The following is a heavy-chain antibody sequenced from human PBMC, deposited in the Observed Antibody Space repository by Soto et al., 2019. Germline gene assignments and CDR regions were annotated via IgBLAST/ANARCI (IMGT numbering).Heavy chain of an antibody. D-gene: IGHD2-21*01. J-gene: IGHJ4*02. CDR3: AKDRLASSRGRFDV. V-gene: IGHV3-9*01. Sequence: EVKLVESGGGWVQPGGSLRLSCAASGFSFDDYAMHWVRQLPGKGLEWVAGIGWRSFTLGYANSVKGRFTISRDNAQNFLYLQMDDLRAEDSALYFCAKDRLASSRGRFDVWGQGTLVTVSS. CDR1: GFSFDDYA. CDR2: IGWRSFTL.